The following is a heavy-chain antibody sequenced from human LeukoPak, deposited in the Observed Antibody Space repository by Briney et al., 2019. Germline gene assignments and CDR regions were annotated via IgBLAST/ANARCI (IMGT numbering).Heavy chain of an antibody. D-gene: IGHD4-17*01. CDR2: ISNDGSNQ. CDR1: GFTFNSYA. V-gene: IGHV3-30-3*01. J-gene: IGHJ4*02. CDR3: ARDIRATVNTIPGV. Sequence: GRPLRLSCAASGFTFNSYATHWVRQAPGKGLQWLAVISNDGSNQYYADSAKGRFTISRDNSKNTLYMQVNSLRAEDTAVYYCARDIRATVNTIPGVWGQGTLVIVSP.